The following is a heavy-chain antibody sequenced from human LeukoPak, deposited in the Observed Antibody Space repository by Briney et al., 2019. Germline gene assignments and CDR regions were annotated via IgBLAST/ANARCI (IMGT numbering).Heavy chain of an antibody. CDR3: TVGYCSSTSCRRGYFDY. D-gene: IGHD2-2*01. V-gene: IGHV3-15*01. Sequence: GGSLRLSCAASGFTFSNAWMSWVRQAPGKGLEWVGRIKSKTDGGTTDYAAPVKGRFTISRDDSKNTLYLQMNSLKTEDTAVYYCTVGYCSSTSCRRGYFDYWGQGTLVTVSS. CDR2: IKSKTDGGTT. J-gene: IGHJ4*02. CDR1: GFTFSNAW.